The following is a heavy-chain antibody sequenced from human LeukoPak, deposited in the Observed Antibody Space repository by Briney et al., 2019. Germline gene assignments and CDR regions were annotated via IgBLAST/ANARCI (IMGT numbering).Heavy chain of an antibody. Sequence: GGSLRLSCTASGFTFRDYYVTWIRQAPGKGLEWVSYIRSTGSSTAYADSVKGRFTISRDNAKNSLYLQMNSLRAEDTAVYYCAELGITMIGGVWGKGTTVTISS. CDR2: IRSTGSST. CDR3: AELGITMIGGV. D-gene: IGHD3-10*02. CDR1: GFTFRDYY. J-gene: IGHJ6*04. V-gene: IGHV3-11*04.